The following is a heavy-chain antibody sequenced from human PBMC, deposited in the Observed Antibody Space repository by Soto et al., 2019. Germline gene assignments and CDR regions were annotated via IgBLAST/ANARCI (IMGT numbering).Heavy chain of an antibody. CDR2: LSTSGDIT. V-gene: IGHV3-23*01. CDR3: ARGDSGGSGSPASHYYSGLDV. CDR1: GFTFSTYA. Sequence: EVQLLESGGRLVQPGGSLRLSCAASGFTFSTYAMSWVRQAPGKGLEWVSSLSTSGDITYYADSVKGRFTISRDNSKDPLFLPMSRLGAGDQALYYWARGDSGGSGSPASHYYSGLDVWGQGTTVTVSS. D-gene: IGHD3-22*01. J-gene: IGHJ6*02.